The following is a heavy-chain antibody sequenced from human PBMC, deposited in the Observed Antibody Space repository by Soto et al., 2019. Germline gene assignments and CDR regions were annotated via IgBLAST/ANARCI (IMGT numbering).Heavy chain of an antibody. J-gene: IGHJ2*01. CDR2: IWYDGSNK. CDR1: GFTFSSYG. V-gene: IGHV3-33*01. Sequence: GGSLRLSCAASGFTFSSYGMHWVRQAPGKGLEWVAGIWYDGSNKYYADSVKGRFTISRDNSKNTLYLQMNSLRAEDTAVYYCARGSTTAAPSYWYFDLWGRGTLVTVSS. CDR3: ARGSTTAAPSYWYFDL. D-gene: IGHD2-2*01.